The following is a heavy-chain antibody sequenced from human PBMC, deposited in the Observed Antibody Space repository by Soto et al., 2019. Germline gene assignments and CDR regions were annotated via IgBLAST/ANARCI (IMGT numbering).Heavy chain of an antibody. CDR1: VYSIISGYY. J-gene: IGHJ4*02. D-gene: IGHD5-18*01. Sequence: SETLSLTCAFSVYSIISGYYCGWVRQPPGKGLEWIGSIHHTGSTYYNPSLKSRVTISVDTSKNQFSLKLSSVTAADTAVYYCTRDLGETSMAYWGQGTLVTVSS. CDR2: IHHTGST. CDR3: TRDLGETSMAY. V-gene: IGHV4-38-2*02.